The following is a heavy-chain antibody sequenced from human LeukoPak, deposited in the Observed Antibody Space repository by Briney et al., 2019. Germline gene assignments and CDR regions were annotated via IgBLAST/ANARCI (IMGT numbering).Heavy chain of an antibody. CDR2: IYYSGST. V-gene: IGHV4-61*01. Sequence: SETLSLTCTVSGGSISSSSYYWSWIRQPPGKGLEWIGYIYYSGSTNYNPSLKSRVTISVDTSKNQFSLKLSSVTAADTAVYYCARGNIRFDPWGQGTLVTVSS. D-gene: IGHD4-11*01. J-gene: IGHJ5*02. CDR3: ARGNIRFDP. CDR1: GGSISSSSYY.